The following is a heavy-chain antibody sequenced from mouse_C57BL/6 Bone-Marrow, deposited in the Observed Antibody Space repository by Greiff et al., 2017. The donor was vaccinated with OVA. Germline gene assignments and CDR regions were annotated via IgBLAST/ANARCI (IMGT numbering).Heavy chain of an antibody. CDR2: IDPSDSET. CDR3: AIIYYYGSTFAY. V-gene: IGHV1-52*01. D-gene: IGHD1-1*01. J-gene: IGHJ3*01. Sequence: QLQQPGAELVRPGSSVKLSCKASGYTFTSYWMHWVKQRPIQGLEWIGNIDPSDSETHYNQKFKDKATLTVDKSSSTAYMQLSSLTSEDSAVYYCAIIYYYGSTFAYWGQGTLVTVSA. CDR1: GYTFTSYW.